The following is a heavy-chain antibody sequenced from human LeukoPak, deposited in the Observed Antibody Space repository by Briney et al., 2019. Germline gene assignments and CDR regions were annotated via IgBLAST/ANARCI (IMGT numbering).Heavy chain of an antibody. J-gene: IGHJ4*02. Sequence: ASVKVSCKASGYTFTGYYMHWVRQAPGQGLEWMGWISPTSGGTNYAQNFQGRVTMTRDTSISTAYMELRSLRSDDTGVYYCARFTPRLSREKFDYWGQGTLVTVSS. CDR1: GYTFTGYY. V-gene: IGHV1-2*02. D-gene: IGHD3-3*02. CDR3: ARFTPRLSREKFDY. CDR2: ISPTSGGT.